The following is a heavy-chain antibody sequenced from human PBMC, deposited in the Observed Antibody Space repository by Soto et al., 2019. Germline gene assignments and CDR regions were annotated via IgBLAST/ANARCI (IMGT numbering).Heavy chain of an antibody. J-gene: IGHJ4*02. D-gene: IGHD1-7*01. CDR2: ISGSGGST. CDR1: GFTFSSYA. V-gene: IGHV3-23*01. CDR3: ATAGNYRFDY. Sequence: PGGSLRLSCAASGFTFSSYAMTWVRQAPGKGLEWVAGISGSGGSTYYADSVKGRFTISRDSSKKTLYVQMNSLRAEDTAVYYCATAGNYRFDYWGQGTLVTVSS.